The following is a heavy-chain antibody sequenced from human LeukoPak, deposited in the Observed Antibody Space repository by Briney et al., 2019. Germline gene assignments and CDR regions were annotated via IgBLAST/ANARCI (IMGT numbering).Heavy chain of an antibody. CDR1: GFTFSTYS. V-gene: IGHV3-21*01. D-gene: IGHD1-26*01. Sequence: GGSLRLSCAASGFTFSTYSMNWVRQAPGKGLEWVSSISSSSSYIYYADSVKGRFTISRDNAKNSLYLQMNSLRAEDTAVYYCARELGATEGDYWGQGTLVTVSS. CDR2: ISSSSSYI. CDR3: ARELGATEGDY. J-gene: IGHJ4*02.